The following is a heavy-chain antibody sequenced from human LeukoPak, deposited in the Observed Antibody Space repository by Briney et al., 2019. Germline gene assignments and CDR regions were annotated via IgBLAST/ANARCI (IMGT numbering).Heavy chain of an antibody. Sequence: SETLSLTCTVSGGSISGYYWTWIRQPAGKGLEWIGRIYTTGNTNYNPSLESRVTMSVDTSKNQFSLKLSSVTAADTAVYYCARLLPYEFHFDYWGQGTLVTVSS. CDR1: GGSISGYY. CDR3: ARLLPYEFHFDY. J-gene: IGHJ4*02. CDR2: IYTTGNT. V-gene: IGHV4-4*07. D-gene: IGHD3-3*01.